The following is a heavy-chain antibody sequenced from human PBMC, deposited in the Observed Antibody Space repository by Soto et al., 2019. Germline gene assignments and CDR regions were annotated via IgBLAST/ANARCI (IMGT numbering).Heavy chain of an antibody. CDR2: IKQEGSER. V-gene: IGHV3-7*04. D-gene: IGHD1-7*01. J-gene: IGHJ6*03. CDR1: GFMFSSYC. CDR3: ARVPSTRDIWSYGVGGRYYYYYMDV. Sequence: EVQLVESGGDLVQPGGSLRLSCAASGFMFSSYCMSWVRKAPGQGREWVAHIKQEGSERYYVDPVKGRFTISRDNAKNSLYLQMDSLRAEDTAVYYCARVPSTRDIWSYGVGGRYYYYYMDVWGKGTTVTVSS.